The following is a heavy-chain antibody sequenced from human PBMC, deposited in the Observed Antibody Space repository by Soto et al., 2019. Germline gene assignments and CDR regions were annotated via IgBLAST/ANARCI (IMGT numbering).Heavy chain of an antibody. CDR1: GFTFSSYG. D-gene: IGHD3-3*01. V-gene: IGHV3-30*18. Sequence: GGAPRLSCAASGFTFSSYGMHWVRQAPGKGLEWVAVISYDGSNKYYADSVKGRFTISRDNSKNTLYLQMNSLRAEDTAVYYCAKGDAGAHYDFWIGYLNYYYYYGMDVWCQGPALTVSS. CDR3: AKGDAGAHYDFWIGYLNYYYYYGMDV. J-gene: IGHJ6*02. CDR2: ISYDGSNK.